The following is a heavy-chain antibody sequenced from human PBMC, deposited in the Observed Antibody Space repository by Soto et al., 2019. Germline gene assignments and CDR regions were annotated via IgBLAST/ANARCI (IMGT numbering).Heavy chain of an antibody. D-gene: IGHD3-22*01. CDR3: ARDHYYDSSGYPFI. J-gene: IGHJ4*02. CDR2: IYYSGST. CDR1: GGSISSGGYY. V-gene: IGHV4-31*03. Sequence: SETLSLTCTVSGGSISSGGYYWSWIRQHPGKGLEWIGYIYYSGSTYYNPSLKSRVTISVDTSKNQFSLKLSSVTAADTAVYYRARDHYYDSSGYPFIWGQGTLVTVSS.